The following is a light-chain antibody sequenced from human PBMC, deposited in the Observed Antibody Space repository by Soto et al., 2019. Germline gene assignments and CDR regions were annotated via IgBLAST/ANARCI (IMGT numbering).Light chain of an antibody. V-gene: IGLV2-23*02. J-gene: IGLJ2*01. CDR3: CSYAVTYVV. Sequence: QSVLTQPASVSGSPGQSITISCTGTSSDVGSYNFVSWYQQHPGKAPKLMIYEVNKRPSGVSNRFSASKSGNTASLTISGLQAEDEADYYCCSYAVTYVVFGGGTKLTVL. CDR1: SSDVGSYNF. CDR2: EVN.